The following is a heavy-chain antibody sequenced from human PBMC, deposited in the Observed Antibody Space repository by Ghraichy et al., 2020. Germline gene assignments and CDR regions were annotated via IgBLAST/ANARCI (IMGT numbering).Heavy chain of an antibody. V-gene: IGHV3-7*03. CDR3: AREGGDFWSGYPDY. CDR1: GFTFSSYW. D-gene: IGHD3-3*01. J-gene: IGHJ4*02. Sequence: GESLNISCVASGFTFSSYWMSWVRQAPGKGLEWVANIKQDGSDKYSVDSVKGRFTISIDNTKNSLHLQMNSLRVEDTAVYYCAREGGDFWSGYPDYGGQGTLVTVSS. CDR2: IKQDGSDK.